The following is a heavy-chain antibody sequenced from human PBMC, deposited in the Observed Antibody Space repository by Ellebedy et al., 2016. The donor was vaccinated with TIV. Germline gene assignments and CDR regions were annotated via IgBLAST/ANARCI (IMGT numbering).Heavy chain of an antibody. V-gene: IGHV1-18*01. D-gene: IGHD3-16*02. CDR2: ISAYNGNT. CDR3: SRDQGDDYVWGSYLDY. Sequence: AASVKVSCKASGYTFTSYGISWVRQAPGQGLEWMGWISAYNGNTNYAQKLQGRVTMTTDPSTSTASMELRGLRSDDTAGYYCSRDQGDDYVWGSYLDYWGQGTLVTVSS. CDR1: GYTFTSYG. J-gene: IGHJ4*02.